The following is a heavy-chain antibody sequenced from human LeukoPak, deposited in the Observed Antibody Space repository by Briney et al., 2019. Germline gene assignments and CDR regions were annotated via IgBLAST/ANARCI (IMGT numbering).Heavy chain of an antibody. CDR1: GFTFSIYA. V-gene: IGHV3-23*01. J-gene: IGHJ4*02. CDR3: VRDRGSGWYYMDL. D-gene: IGHD6-19*01. Sequence: GGSLRLTCAASGFTFSIYAMSWVRQAPGKGLEWVSVINSNGGTAHYAGSVRGRSTISRDNSKNIVSLQMKSLRADDTATYFCVRDRGSGWYYMDLWGQGTLVTVSS. CDR2: INSNGGTA.